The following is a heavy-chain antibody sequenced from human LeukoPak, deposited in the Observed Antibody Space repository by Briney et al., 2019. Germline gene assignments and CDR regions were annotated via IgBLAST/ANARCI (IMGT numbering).Heavy chain of an antibody. Sequence: GGSLRLSCAASGFTFSNAWMSWVRQAPGRGLEWVGRIKSKTDGGTTDYAAPVKGRFTISRDDSKNTLYLQMNSLKTEDTAVYYCTTDTRASGSYKGTPGTHYYFDYWGQGTLVTVSS. CDR1: GFTFSNAW. CDR3: TTDTRASGSYKGTPGTHYYFDY. CDR2: IKSKTDGGTT. D-gene: IGHD1-26*01. V-gene: IGHV3-15*01. J-gene: IGHJ4*02.